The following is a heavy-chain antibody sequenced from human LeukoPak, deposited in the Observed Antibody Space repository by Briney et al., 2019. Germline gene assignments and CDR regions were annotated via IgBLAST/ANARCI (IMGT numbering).Heavy chain of an antibody. D-gene: IGHD4-11*01. V-gene: IGHV3-30*02. CDR1: GFTFSSYG. J-gene: IGHJ4*02. CDR3: AKDYDYSNYRFDY. Sequence: QPGGSLGLSCAASGFTFSSYGMHWVRQAPGKGLEWVAFIRYDGSNKYYADSVKGRFTISRDNSKNTLYLQMDSLRAEDTAVYYCAKDYDYSNYRFDYWGQGTLVTVSS. CDR2: IRYDGSNK.